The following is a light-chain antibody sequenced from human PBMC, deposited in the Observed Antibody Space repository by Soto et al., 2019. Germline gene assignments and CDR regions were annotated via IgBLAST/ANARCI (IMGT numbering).Light chain of an antibody. Sequence: DIQMTQSPTSLSASVGDRVTITCRASQSISSYLNWYQQKPGKAPNLLIYDASNLQSGVPSRFSGSASGTDFTLTISSLQPEDFATYYCQQSHTLPVTFGGGTKVEIK. V-gene: IGKV1-39*01. CDR2: DAS. J-gene: IGKJ4*01. CDR3: QQSHTLPVT. CDR1: QSISSY.